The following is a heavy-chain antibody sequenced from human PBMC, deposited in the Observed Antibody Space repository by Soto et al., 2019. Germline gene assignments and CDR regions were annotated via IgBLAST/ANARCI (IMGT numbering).Heavy chain of an antibody. Sequence: SLRLSCAASVFTFSNYWLSWFRQAPVKGLEWVANIKQDGSQKYYWDSVKGRFTTSRDNTKNSFYLQMNSLRAEDTAVYYCARDHINGWKFDYWGRGTLVTVS. CDR1: VFTFSNYW. V-gene: IGHV3-7*01. D-gene: IGHD6-19*01. J-gene: IGHJ4*02. CDR2: IKQDGSQK. CDR3: ARDHINGWKFDY.